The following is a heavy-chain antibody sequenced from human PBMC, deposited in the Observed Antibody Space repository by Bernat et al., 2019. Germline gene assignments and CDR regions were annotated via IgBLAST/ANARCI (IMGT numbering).Heavy chain of an antibody. J-gene: IGHJ3*02. CDR2: ISGSGGST. CDR1: GFTFSNYA. D-gene: IGHD3-22*01. CDR3: AKDLKSYYYDSSGYGPIRAFDI. Sequence: EVQLLESGGGLVQPGGSLRLSCAASGFTFSNYAMSWVRQAPGKGLEWVSAISGSGGSTYYADSVKGRFTISRDNSKNTLYLQMNSLRAEDTAVYYCAKDLKSYYYDSSGYGPIRAFDIWGQGTMVTVSS. V-gene: IGHV3-23*01.